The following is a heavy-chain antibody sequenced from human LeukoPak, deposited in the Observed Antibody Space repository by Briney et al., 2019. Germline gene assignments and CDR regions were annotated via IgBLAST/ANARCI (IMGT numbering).Heavy chain of an antibody. V-gene: IGHV4-59*08. CDR2: IYYSGTT. CDR3: AGHHPRNTVDF. D-gene: IGHD2/OR15-2a*01. CDR1: GGSISSYY. Sequence: SETLSLTCTVSGGSISSYYWSWIRQPPGKGLEWIGYIYYSGTTNYNPSLKSRVTISVDTSKNQFSLKLSSVTAADTAVYYCAGHHPRNTVDFWGQGTLVTVSS. J-gene: IGHJ4*02.